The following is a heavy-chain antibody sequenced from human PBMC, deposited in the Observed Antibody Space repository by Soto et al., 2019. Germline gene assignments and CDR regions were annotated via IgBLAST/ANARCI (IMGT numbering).Heavy chain of an antibody. CDR2: INPSGGYT. J-gene: IGHJ5*02. Sequence: ASVKVSCKASGYTFTSYYMNWVRQAPGQGLEWLGIINPSGGYTTYAQKLQGRVTMTTDTSTSTAYMELRSLRSDDTAVYYCARVVGALGHWFDPWGQGTLVTVSS. D-gene: IGHD1-26*01. V-gene: IGHV1-46*01. CDR1: GYTFTSYY. CDR3: ARVVGALGHWFDP.